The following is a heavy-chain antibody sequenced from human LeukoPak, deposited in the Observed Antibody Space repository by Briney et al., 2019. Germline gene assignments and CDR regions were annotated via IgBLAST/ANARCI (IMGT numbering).Heavy chain of an antibody. CDR3: ARCSYYDFWSGPDFDY. CDR1: GFTFSSYE. D-gene: IGHD3-3*01. CDR2: ISSSSSTI. J-gene: IGHJ4*02. V-gene: IGHV3-48*01. Sequence: PGGSLRLSCAASGFTFSSYEMNWVRQAPGKGLEWVSYISSSSSTIYYADSVKGRFTISRDNAKNSLYLQMNSLRAEDTAVYYCARCSYYDFWSGPDFDYWGQGTLVTVSS.